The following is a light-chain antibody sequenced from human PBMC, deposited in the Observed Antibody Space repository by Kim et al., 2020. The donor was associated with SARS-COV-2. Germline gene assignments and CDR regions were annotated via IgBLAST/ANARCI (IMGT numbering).Light chain of an antibody. V-gene: IGLV3-1*01. CDR3: QAWDSSTVV. J-gene: IGLJ3*02. CDR1: KLGDKY. Sequence: VSPGQTASIPCSGDKLGDKYVDWYQQKPGQSPVVVIYQDNKRPSGIPERFSGSNSGNTATLTISGTQAMDEADYYCQAWDSSTVVFGGGTQLTVL. CDR2: QDN.